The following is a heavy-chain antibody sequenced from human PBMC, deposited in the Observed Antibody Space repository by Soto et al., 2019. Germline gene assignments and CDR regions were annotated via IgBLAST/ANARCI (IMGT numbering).Heavy chain of an antibody. CDR1: GFTFSNYW. CDR3: AKLRGDYTVFDY. D-gene: IGHD4-17*01. Sequence: GGSLRLSCAPSGFTFSNYWMIWVRQAPGQGLEWVASIKQDGSVKHYVDSVKGRFTISRDNAEKSLHLQMNSLRAEDTAVYYCAKLRGDYTVFDYWGQGARVTVSS. J-gene: IGHJ4*02. CDR2: IKQDGSVK. V-gene: IGHV3-7*03.